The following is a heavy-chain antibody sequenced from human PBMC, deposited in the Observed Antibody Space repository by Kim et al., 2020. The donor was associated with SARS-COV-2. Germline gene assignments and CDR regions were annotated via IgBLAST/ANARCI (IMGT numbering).Heavy chain of an antibody. D-gene: IGHD1-26*01. J-gene: IGHJ3*02. V-gene: IGHV1-69*13. CDR3: ARGATWPRVAFDI. CDR1: GGTFSSYA. CDR2: IIPIFGTA. Sequence: SVKVSCKASGGTFSSYAISWVRQAPGQGLEWMGGIIPIFGTANYAQKFQGRVTITADESTSTAYMELSSLRSEDTAVYYCARGATWPRVAFDIWGQGTMVTVSS.